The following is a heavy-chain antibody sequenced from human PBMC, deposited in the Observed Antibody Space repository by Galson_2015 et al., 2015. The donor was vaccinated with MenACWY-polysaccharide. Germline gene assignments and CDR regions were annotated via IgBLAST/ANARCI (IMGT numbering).Heavy chain of an antibody. CDR3: ASGRTDGYNPPGGVEDY. Sequence: SLRLSCAASGFTFNNYAMHWVRQAPGKGLEWVAVISFDGNNKYYADSVEGRFTISRDNSKNALYLQMNSLRTEDTAVYHCASGRTDGYNPPGGVEDYWGQETLVTVSS. CDR2: ISFDGNNK. J-gene: IGHJ4*02. V-gene: IGHV3-30-3*01. D-gene: IGHD5-24*01. CDR1: GFTFNNYA.